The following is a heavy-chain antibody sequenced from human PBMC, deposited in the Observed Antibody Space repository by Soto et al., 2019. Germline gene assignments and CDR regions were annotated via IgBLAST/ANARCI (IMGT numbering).Heavy chain of an antibody. CDR3: ARYLDGSGSSSIFDY. J-gene: IGHJ4*02. D-gene: IGHD3-10*01. V-gene: IGHV3-7*01. Sequence: EVQLVESGGGLVQPGGSLRLSCAASGFTFSSYWMSWVRQAPGKGLEWVANIKQDGSEKYYVDSVKGRFTISRDNAKNSLYLQMNSLRAEDTAVYYCARYLDGSGSSSIFDYWGQGTLVTVSS. CDR1: GFTFSSYW. CDR2: IKQDGSEK.